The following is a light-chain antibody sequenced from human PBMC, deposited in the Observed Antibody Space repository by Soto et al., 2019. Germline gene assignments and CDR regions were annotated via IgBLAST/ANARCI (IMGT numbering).Light chain of an antibody. Sequence: QSVLTQPPSVSAAPGQKVTISCSGSSSNIGNNYVSWYQQLPGAAPKLLIYETDKRLSGIPDRISGSKSGTSATLGITGLRAGDEADYHCGTWDSSLSAHVFGTGTKVTVL. J-gene: IGLJ1*01. CDR3: GTWDSSLSAHV. V-gene: IGLV1-51*02. CDR2: ETD. CDR1: SSNIGNNY.